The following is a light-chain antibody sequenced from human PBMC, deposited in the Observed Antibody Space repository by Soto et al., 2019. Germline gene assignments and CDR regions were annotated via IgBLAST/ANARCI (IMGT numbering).Light chain of an antibody. V-gene: IGLV2-8*01. J-gene: IGLJ1*01. CDR2: EVS. Sequence: QSVLTQPTSVSGSPGQSITISCTGTSSDVGGYNLVSWYQQHPGKAPKLVIYEVSKRPSGVPDRFSGSKSGNTASLTVSGLQAEDEADYYCTSYVGGNNHYVFGTGTRSPS. CDR1: SSDVGGYNL. CDR3: TSYVGGNNHYV.